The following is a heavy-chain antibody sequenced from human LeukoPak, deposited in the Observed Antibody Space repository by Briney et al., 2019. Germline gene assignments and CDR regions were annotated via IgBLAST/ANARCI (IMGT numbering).Heavy chain of an antibody. CDR2: ISSSSSTI. CDR3: ARERGRGPPDY. D-gene: IGHD3-10*01. Sequence: GGSLRLSCAVSGFTFSSYSMNWVRQAPGKGLEWVSYISSSSSTIYYADSVKGRFTISRDNAKNSLYLQMNSLRAEDTAVCYCARERGRGPPDYWGQGTLVTVSS. V-gene: IGHV3-48*04. J-gene: IGHJ4*02. CDR1: GFTFSSYS.